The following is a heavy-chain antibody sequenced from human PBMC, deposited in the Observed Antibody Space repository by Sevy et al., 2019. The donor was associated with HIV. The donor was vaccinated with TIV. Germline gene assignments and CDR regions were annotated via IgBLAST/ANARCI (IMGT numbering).Heavy chain of an antibody. J-gene: IGHJ6*03. CDR2: IYTSGST. V-gene: IGHV4-61*02. CDR3: ARDLGSYDILTGKYYYYMDV. CDR1: GGSISNDNYY. D-gene: IGHD3-9*01. Sequence: SETLSLTCTVSGGSISNDNYYWSWMRQPAGKGLEWIGRIYTSGSTNFTPSLKTRVTISIDTSKNQFSLKLSSVTAADTGVYFCARDLGSYDILTGKYYYYMDVWGKGTTVTVSS.